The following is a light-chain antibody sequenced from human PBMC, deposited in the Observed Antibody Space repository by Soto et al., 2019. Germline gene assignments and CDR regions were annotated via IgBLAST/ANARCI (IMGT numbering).Light chain of an antibody. CDR3: QQSYNLPLT. V-gene: IGKV1-33*01. J-gene: IGKJ5*01. CDR1: QAIKNF. Sequence: DFRMTQSPSSLSASVGDRVTITCRATQAIKNFLNWYQQKPGRAPKLLISDASTLQRGVPSRFSGSGSGTHFTFVISSLQPEDVGTYYCQQSYNLPLTFGQGTRLDIK. CDR2: DAS.